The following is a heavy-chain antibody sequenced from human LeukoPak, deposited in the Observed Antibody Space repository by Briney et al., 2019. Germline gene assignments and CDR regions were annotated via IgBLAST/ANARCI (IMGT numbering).Heavy chain of an antibody. CDR1: GFNFNDYY. CDR3: ARGSDQLLWFGAIDY. Sequence: GGSLRLSCRASGFNFNDYYMNWIRQPPGKGLEWVSYISPSGGTIYYADSVKGRFTISRDNAENSLFLQMDSLGAEDTAIYYCARGSDQLLWFGAIDYWGLGTLVAVSS. J-gene: IGHJ4*02. CDR2: ISPSGGTI. V-gene: IGHV3-11*01. D-gene: IGHD3-10*01.